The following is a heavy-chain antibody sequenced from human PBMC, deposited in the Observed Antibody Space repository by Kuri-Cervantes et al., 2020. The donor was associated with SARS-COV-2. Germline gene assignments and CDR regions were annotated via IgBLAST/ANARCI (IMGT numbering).Heavy chain of an antibody. D-gene: IGHD6-19*01. CDR2: IYYSGST. V-gene: IGHV4-59*08. Sequence: SETLSLTCTVSGGSISSYYWSWIRQPPGKGLEWIGYIYYSGSTNCNPSLKSRVTISVDTSKNQFSLKLSSVTAADTAVYYCARHGSSSSGWNFNWFDPWGQGTLVTVSS. CDR1: GGSISSYY. J-gene: IGHJ5*02. CDR3: ARHGSSSSGWNFNWFDP.